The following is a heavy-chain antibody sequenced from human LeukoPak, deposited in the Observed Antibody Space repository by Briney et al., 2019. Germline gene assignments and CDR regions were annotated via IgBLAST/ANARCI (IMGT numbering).Heavy chain of an antibody. J-gene: IGHJ4*02. CDR2: INHSGST. D-gene: IGHD3-3*01. CDR1: GGSFSGYY. V-gene: IGHV4-34*01. CDR3: ARGGLITIFGVASSLDY. Sequence: PSETLSLTCAVYGGSFSGYYWSWIRQPPGKGLEWIGEINHSGSTNNNPSLKSRVTISVDTSKNQFSLKLSSVTAADTAVYYCARGGLITIFGVASSLDYWGQGTLVIVSS.